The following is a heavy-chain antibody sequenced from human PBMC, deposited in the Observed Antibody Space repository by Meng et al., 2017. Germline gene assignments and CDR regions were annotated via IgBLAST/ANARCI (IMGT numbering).Heavy chain of an antibody. J-gene: IGHJ4*02. Sequence: GESLKISCAASGFTFSSYAMSWVRQAPGKGLEWVSAISGSDGSTYYADSVKGRFTISRDNAKNTLYLQMNSLRAEDTAVYYCENRFRNYYGDSQIDYWGQGTLVTVSS. CDR3: ENRFRNYYGDSQIDY. V-gene: IGHV3-23*01. CDR1: GFTFSSYA. D-gene: IGHD4-17*01. CDR2: ISGSDGST.